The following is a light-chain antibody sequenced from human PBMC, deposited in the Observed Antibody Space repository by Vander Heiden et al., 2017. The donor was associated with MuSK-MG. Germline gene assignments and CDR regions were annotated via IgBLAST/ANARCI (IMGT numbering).Light chain of an antibody. Sequence: DIQMTQSPSSLSASVGDRVTITCRASQSISTSLNWYQQKPGKAPNLLIYAASNLQGGVPSRFNGSGSGTDFTLIIRSLQPEDSASYYCQQSDSTPLTFGGGTKVEI. CDR3: QQSDSTPLT. V-gene: IGKV1-39*01. CDR1: QSISTS. J-gene: IGKJ4*01. CDR2: AAS.